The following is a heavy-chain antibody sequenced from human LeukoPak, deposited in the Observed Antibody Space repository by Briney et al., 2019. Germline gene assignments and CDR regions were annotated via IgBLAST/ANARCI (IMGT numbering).Heavy chain of an antibody. Sequence: SETLSLTCTVSGGSISSYYWSWIRQPPGKGLEWIGYIYYSGSTNYNPSLKSRVTISVDTSKNQFSLKLSSVTAADTAVYYCARVGVGVGATIDYWGQGTLVTVSS. CDR3: ARVGVGVGATIDY. V-gene: IGHV4-59*01. CDR1: GGSISSYY. CDR2: IYYSGST. J-gene: IGHJ4*02. D-gene: IGHD1-26*01.